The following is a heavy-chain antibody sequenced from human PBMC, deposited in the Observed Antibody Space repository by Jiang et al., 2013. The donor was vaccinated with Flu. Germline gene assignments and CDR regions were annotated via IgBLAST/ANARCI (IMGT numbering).Heavy chain of an antibody. CDR2: IYPGDSDT. Sequence: VQLVESGAEVKKPGESLKISCKGSGYSFTSYWIGWVRQMPGKGLEWMGIIYPGDSDTRYSPSFQGQVTISADKSISTAYLQWSSLKASDTAMYYCARLRPHMVGAVKDAFDIWGQGTMVTVSS. CDR3: ARLRPHMVGAVKDAFDI. CDR1: GYSFTSYW. V-gene: IGHV5-51*01. J-gene: IGHJ3*02. D-gene: IGHD2-15*01.